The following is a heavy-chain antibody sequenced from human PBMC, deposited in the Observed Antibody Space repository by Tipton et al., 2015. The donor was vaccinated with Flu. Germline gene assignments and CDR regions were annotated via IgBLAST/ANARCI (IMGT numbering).Heavy chain of an antibody. Sequence: TLSLTCTVSGGPITSYYWSWIRQPPGKGLEWIGCIYSSGSTYYNPSLKSRVTISLDTSKNQFSLKLSSVAAADTAVYYCAREKDSSGSEYFQHWGQGTLVTVSS. J-gene: IGHJ1*01. V-gene: IGHV4-59*12. CDR2: IYSSGST. CDR3: AREKDSSGSEYFQH. D-gene: IGHD6-19*01. CDR1: GGPITSYY.